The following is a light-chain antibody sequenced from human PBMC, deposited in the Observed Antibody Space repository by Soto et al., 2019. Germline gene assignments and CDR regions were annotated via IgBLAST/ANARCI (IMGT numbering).Light chain of an antibody. CDR3: QQANSFPLT. CDR1: QSISSY. V-gene: IGKV1-39*01. J-gene: IGKJ4*01. CDR2: AAS. Sequence: DIQMTQSPSSLSASVGDRVTITCRASQSISSYLNWYQQKPGKAPKLLIYAASSLQSGVPSRFSGSGSGTDFTLTISSLQPEDFATYYCQQANSFPLTFGGRTNVDI.